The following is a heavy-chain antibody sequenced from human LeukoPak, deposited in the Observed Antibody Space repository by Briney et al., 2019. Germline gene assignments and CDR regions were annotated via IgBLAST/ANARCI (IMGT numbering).Heavy chain of an antibody. CDR1: GFTFSSYE. D-gene: IGHD3-10*01. CDR2: ISNGGYTS. Sequence: GGSLRLSCVASGFTFSSYEMNWVRQAPGMGLEWVSYISNGGYTSYYASSVKGRFTISRDDAKNTLYLQMDSLRVEDTAVYYCAAYYYGYWGQGTLVTVSS. J-gene: IGHJ4*02. CDR3: AAYYYGY. V-gene: IGHV3-48*03.